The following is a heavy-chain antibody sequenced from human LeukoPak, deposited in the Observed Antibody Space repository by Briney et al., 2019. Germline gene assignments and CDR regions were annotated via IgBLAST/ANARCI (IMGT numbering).Heavy chain of an antibody. CDR1: GCMFSSYG. Sequence: GGSLRLSCAASGCMFSSYGMSWVRQAPGKGLEWVSTNSGSGGSTYYADYVKGQFTISRDNSKNTLLLQMHSLRAEDTAIYYCAALTTGYQNFDYWGQGNLVTVSA. J-gene: IGHJ4*02. CDR3: AALTTGYQNFDY. V-gene: IGHV3-23*01. D-gene: IGHD3-9*01. CDR2: NSGSGGST.